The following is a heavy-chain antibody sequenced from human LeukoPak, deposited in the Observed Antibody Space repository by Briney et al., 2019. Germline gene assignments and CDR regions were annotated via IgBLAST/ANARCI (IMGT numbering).Heavy chain of an antibody. CDR1: GGSISSSSYY. CDR3: ARGYSSREPPFDP. CDR2: IYYSGST. J-gene: IGHJ5*02. V-gene: IGHV4-39*07. D-gene: IGHD6-13*01. Sequence: PSETLSLTCTVSGGSISSSSYYWGWFRQAPGKGLEWIGTIYYSGSTYYNPSLKSRVTISGDTSNNQFSLKLSSVTAADTAGYYCARGYSSREPPFDPGGQGTLVTVSS.